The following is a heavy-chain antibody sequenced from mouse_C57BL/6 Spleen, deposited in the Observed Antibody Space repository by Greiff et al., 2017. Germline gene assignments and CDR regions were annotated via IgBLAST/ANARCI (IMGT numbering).Heavy chain of an antibody. V-gene: IGHV5-9*01. J-gene: IGHJ1*03. D-gene: IGHD1-1*01. CDR2: ISGGGGNT. Sequence: EVNVVESGGGLVKPGGSLKLSCAASGFTFSSYTMSWVRQTPEKRLEWVATISGGGGNTYYPDSVKGRFTISRDNAKNTLYLQMSSLRSEDTALYDCARQGYGSSYWYIDVWGTGTTLTVSS. CDR3: ARQGYGSSYWYIDV. CDR1: GFTFSSYT.